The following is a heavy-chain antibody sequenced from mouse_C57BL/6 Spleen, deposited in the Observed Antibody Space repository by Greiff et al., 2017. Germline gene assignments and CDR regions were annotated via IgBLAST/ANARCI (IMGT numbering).Heavy chain of an antibody. D-gene: IGHD2-3*01. CDR2: IDPSDSYT. Sequence: VQLQQPGAELVMPGASVKLSCKASGYTFTSYWMHWVKQRPGQGLEWIGEIDPSDSYTNYNQKFKGKSTLTVDKSSSTAYMQLSSLTSEDSAVYYCARSHDGYYSWFAYWGQGTLVTVSA. V-gene: IGHV1-69*01. J-gene: IGHJ3*01. CDR1: GYTFTSYW. CDR3: ARSHDGYYSWFAY.